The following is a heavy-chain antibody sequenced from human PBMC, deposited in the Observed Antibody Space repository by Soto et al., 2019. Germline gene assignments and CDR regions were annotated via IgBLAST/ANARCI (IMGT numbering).Heavy chain of an antibody. D-gene: IGHD2-15*01. CDR2: ISGSGGNT. V-gene: IGHV3-23*01. CDR3: AKDSVQNYCSGGICYPDGWFDS. Sequence: EVQLLESGGGLVQPGGSLRLSCAGSGFTFSTYAMSWVRQAPGKGLEWVSAISGSGGNTYYADSVKGRFTISRDNSKNTLHLQINSLRAEDTAVYYCAKDSVQNYCSGGICYPDGWFDSWGQGTLVTVSS. CDR1: GFTFSTYA. J-gene: IGHJ5*01.